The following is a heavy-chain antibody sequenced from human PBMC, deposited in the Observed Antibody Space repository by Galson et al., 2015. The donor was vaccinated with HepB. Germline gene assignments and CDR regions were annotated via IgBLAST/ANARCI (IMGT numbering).Heavy chain of an antibody. J-gene: IGHJ6*03. CDR2: ISYDGSNK. D-gene: IGHD2-8*02. CDR3: ARDAKVCTGGVCPLYYYYYMDV. Sequence: SLRLSCAASGFTFSSYGMHWVRQAPGKGLEWVAVISYDGSNKYYADSVKGRFTISRDNSKNTLYLQMNSLRAEDTAVYYCARDAKVCTGGVCPLYYYYYMDVWGKGTTVTVSS. CDR1: GFTFSSYG. V-gene: IGHV3-30*03.